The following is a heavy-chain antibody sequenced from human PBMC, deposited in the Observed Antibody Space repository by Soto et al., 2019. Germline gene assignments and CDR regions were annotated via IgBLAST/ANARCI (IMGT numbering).Heavy chain of an antibody. CDR2: IYYSGST. Sequence: SETLSLTCTVSGGSISSYYWSWIRQPPGKGLEWIGYIYYSGSTNYNPSLKSRVTISVDTSKNQFSLKLSSVTAADTAVYYCARAGGHYDFWSGSGAFDIWGQGTMVTVSS. D-gene: IGHD3-3*01. CDR1: GGSISSYY. V-gene: IGHV4-59*01. CDR3: ARAGGHYDFWSGSGAFDI. J-gene: IGHJ3*02.